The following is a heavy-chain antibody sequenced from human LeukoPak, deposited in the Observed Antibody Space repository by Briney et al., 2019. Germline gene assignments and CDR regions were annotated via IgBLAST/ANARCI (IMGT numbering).Heavy chain of an antibody. CDR1: GYTFTNYD. D-gene: IGHD2-2*01. CDR2: MNPNSGNT. V-gene: IGHV1-8*01. CDR3: ARPHCSSTDCHPPEWFDP. J-gene: IGHJ5*02. Sequence: ASVKVSCKTSGYTFTNYDTNWVRQATGQGLEWMGWMNPNSGNTGYAQKFQGSVTMTRNTSISTAYMELSSLRSEDTAVYYCARPHCSSTDCHPPEWFDPWGQGTLVTVSS.